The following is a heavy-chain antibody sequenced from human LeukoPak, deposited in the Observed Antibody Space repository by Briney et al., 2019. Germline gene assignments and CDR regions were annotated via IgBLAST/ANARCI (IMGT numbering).Heavy chain of an antibody. CDR2: ISSSSSTI. J-gene: IGHJ4*02. CDR3: ARGLLDNAIDY. CDR1: GFTFSSYS. D-gene: IGHD2-2*03. V-gene: IGHV3-48*04. Sequence: GGSLRLSCAASGFTFSSYSMNWVRQAPGKWLEWVSYISSSSSTIYYADSVKGRFTISRDNAKNSLYLQMNSLRAEDTAVYYCARGLLDNAIDYWGQGTLVTVSS.